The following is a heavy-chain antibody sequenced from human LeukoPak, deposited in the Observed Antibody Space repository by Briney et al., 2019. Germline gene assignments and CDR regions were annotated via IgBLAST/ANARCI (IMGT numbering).Heavy chain of an antibody. CDR1: GFTFSIYS. CDR3: ARERGYCTDTSCYGFDY. Sequence: PGGSLRLSCAASGFTFSIYSMNWVRQAPGKGLEWVSKISSDSSSIYYADSVKGRFTISRDNAKNSLYLQMNNLRAEDTAVYYCARERGYCTDTSCYGFDYWGQGTLVTVSS. J-gene: IGHJ4*02. V-gene: IGHV3-48*01. D-gene: IGHD2-2*01. CDR2: ISSDSSSI.